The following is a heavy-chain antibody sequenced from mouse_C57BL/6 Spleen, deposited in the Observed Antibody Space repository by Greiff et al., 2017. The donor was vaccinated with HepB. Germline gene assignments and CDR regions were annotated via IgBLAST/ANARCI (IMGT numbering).Heavy chain of an antibody. D-gene: IGHD1-1*01. CDR1: GYTFTDYY. J-gene: IGHJ1*03. V-gene: IGHV1-19*01. CDR2: INPYNGGT. Sequence: VQLQQSGPVLVKPGASVKMSCKASGYTFTDYYMNWVKQSHGKSLEWIGVINPYNGGTSYNQKFKGKATLTVDKSSSTAYMELNSLTSEDSAVYYCARVSTTVVAHFDVWGTGTTVTVSS. CDR3: ARVSTTVVAHFDV.